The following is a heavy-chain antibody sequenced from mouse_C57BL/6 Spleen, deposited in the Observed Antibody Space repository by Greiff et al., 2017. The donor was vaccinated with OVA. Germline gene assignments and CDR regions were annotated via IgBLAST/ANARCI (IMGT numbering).Heavy chain of an antibody. Sequence: QVQLQQPGAELVMPGASVKLSCKASGYTFTSYWMHWVKQRPGQGLEWIGEIDPSDSYTNYNQKFKGKSTLTVDKSSSTAYMQLSSLTSEDSAVYDCARVTTVVATFNWYFDVWGTGTTVTVSS. CDR2: IDPSDSYT. CDR1: GYTFTSYW. V-gene: IGHV1-69*01. D-gene: IGHD1-1*01. CDR3: ARVTTVVATFNWYFDV. J-gene: IGHJ1*03.